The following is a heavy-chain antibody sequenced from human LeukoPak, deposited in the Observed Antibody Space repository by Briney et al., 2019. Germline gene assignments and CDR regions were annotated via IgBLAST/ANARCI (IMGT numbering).Heavy chain of an antibody. CDR1: GGSTSSFY. CDR2: IYYRGST. D-gene: IGHD3-10*02. CDR3: AGGVDGLFGKKPWYFDL. J-gene: IGHJ2*01. V-gene: IGHV4-59*01. Sequence: SETLSLTCTVSGGSTSSFYSSWIRHPPGKGMEWIGYIYYRGSTNYNPSLKSRVTISVATSTEQLSWKLSSLTAAYTAVYSGAGGVDGLFGKKPWYFDLWGRGTLVTVSS.